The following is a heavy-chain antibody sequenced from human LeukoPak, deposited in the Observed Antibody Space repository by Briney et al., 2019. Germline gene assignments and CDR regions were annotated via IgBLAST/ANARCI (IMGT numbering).Heavy chain of an antibody. CDR3: ARQGEGYTYYYDSSGYYYDY. V-gene: IGHV4-39*01. Sequence: PSGTLSLTCTVSGGSISSSSYYWGWIRQPPGKGLEWIGSIYYSGSTYYNPSLKSRVTISVDTSKNQFSLKLSSVTAADTAVYYCARQGEGYTYYYDSSGYYYDYWGQGTLVTVSS. CDR1: GGSISSSSYY. D-gene: IGHD3-22*01. CDR2: IYYSGST. J-gene: IGHJ4*02.